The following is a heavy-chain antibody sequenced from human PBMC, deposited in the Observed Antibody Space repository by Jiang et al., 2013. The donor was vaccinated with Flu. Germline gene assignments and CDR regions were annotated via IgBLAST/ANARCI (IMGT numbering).Heavy chain of an antibody. V-gene: IGHV3-30*18. J-gene: IGHJ6*03. Sequence: VQLVESGGDMVQPGRSLRLSCAASGFIFSDFAMHWVRQAPGKGLEWVAAISYDGSDKYYIESVRGRFTISRDNSKNTLSLQMDSLRAEDTAVYHCAKGGGFSGSTSGYRMDVWGKGTTVTVSS. CDR2: ISYDGSDK. CDR3: AKGGGFSGSTSGYRMDV. CDR1: GFIFSDFA. D-gene: IGHD2-2*01.